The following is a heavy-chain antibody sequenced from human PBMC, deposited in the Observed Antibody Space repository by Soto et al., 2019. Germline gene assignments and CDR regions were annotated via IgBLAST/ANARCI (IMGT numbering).Heavy chain of an antibody. V-gene: IGHV3-30*18. Sequence: QVQLVESGGGVVQPGRSLRLSCAASGFTFSSYGMHWVRQAPGKGLEWVAGISYDGSNKYYADAVKGRFTISSDNSKDTLDLQMNSLRAEDTAVYYCAKDQESITIFGVVTHDYYYYGMDVWGQGTTVTVSS. J-gene: IGHJ6*02. D-gene: IGHD3-3*01. CDR3: AKDQESITIFGVVTHDYYYYGMDV. CDR1: GFTFSSYG. CDR2: ISYDGSNK.